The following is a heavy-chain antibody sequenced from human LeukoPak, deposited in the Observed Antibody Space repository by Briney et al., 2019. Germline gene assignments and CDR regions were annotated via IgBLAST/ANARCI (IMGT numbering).Heavy chain of an antibody. CDR2: TYYRSKWFN. J-gene: IGHJ3*02. D-gene: IGHD2-2*01. CDR3: ARGRSLGYCSSTSCYVSDAFDI. V-gene: IGHV6-1*01. CDR1: GDSVSSNFAA. Sequence: SQTLSLTCAISGDSVSSNFAAWNWIRQSPSRGLERLGRTYYRSKWFNDYAVSVKSRITINPDTSKNQFSLQLNSVTPEDTAVYYCARGRSLGYCSSTSCYVSDAFDIWGQGTMVTVSA.